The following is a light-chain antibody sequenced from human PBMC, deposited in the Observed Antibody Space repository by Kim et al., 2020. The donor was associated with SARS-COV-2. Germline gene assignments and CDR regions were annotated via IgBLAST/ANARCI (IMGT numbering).Light chain of an antibody. CDR2: GKN. Sequence: SSELTQEPAVSVALGQTVRITCQGDSLRSYYASWYQQKPGQAPVLVIYGKNNRPSGIPDRFSGSSSGNTASLTITGAQAEDEADYYCNSRDSSGNPHVVFGGGTQLTVL. V-gene: IGLV3-19*01. J-gene: IGLJ2*01. CDR1: SLRSYY. CDR3: NSRDSSGNPHVV.